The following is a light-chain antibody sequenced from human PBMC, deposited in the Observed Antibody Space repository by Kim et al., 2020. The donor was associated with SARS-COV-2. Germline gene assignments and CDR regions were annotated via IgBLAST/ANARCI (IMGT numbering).Light chain of an antibody. CDR3: NSRESGVNHVV. Sequence: ALGQTVRITCQGDSLRSYYASWYQQRPGKAPVLLIYDKNNRPSGIPDRFSGSSSGNTASLTITGAQAEDEADYYCNSRESGVNHVVFGGGTRLTVL. J-gene: IGLJ3*02. CDR2: DKN. CDR1: SLRSYY. V-gene: IGLV3-19*01.